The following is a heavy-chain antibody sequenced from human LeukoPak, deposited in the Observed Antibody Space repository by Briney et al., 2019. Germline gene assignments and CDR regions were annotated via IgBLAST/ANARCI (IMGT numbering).Heavy chain of an antibody. V-gene: IGHV4-39*07. CDR1: GYSISSISRTYY. CDR2: FYHSGST. Sequence: PSETLSLTCTVSGYSISSISRTYYWGWVRQSPGKGLEWIGSFYHSGSTYYNPSLQSRVTISVDTSKNQFSLKLSSVTAADTAVYYCARSWYYYDSSGPKRAQKNGNYWGQGTLVTVSS. D-gene: IGHD3-22*01. J-gene: IGHJ4*02. CDR3: ARSWYYYDSSGPKRAQKNGNY.